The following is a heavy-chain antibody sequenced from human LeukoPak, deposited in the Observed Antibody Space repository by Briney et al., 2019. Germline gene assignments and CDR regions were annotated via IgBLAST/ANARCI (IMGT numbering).Heavy chain of an antibody. J-gene: IGHJ6*02. CDR1: GFTFDDYA. D-gene: IGHD3-9*01. CDR3: AKDVEVDILTGCMDV. CDR2: ISWNSGSI. V-gene: IGHV3-9*01. Sequence: SGGSLRLSCAASGFTFDDYAMHWVRQAPGKGLEWVSGISWNSGSIGYADSVKGRFTISRDNAKNSLYLQMNSLRAEDTALYYCAKDVEVDILTGCMDVWGQGTTVTVSS.